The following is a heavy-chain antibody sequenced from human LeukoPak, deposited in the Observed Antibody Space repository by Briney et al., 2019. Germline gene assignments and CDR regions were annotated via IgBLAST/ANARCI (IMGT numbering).Heavy chain of an antibody. J-gene: IGHJ4*01. CDR3: ARCTVQGVISDTYVANDY. CDR2: IYHSGST. V-gene: IGHV4-4*02. CDR1: GGSISSSNW. D-gene: IGHD3-10*01. Sequence: PSGTLSLTCAVSGGSISSSNWWSWVRQPSGKGLEWIGEIYHSGSTNYNPSLKSRVTISVDKSKNQFSLKLSSVTAADTAVYYCARCTVQGVISDTYVANDYWSQVTLVTV.